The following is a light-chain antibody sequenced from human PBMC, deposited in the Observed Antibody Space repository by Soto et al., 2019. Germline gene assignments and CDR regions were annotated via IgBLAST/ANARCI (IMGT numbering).Light chain of an antibody. Sequence: EIVLTQSPGTLSLSPGERATLSCRASQSVSSNYLAWYQQKPGQAPRLLIYGASSRATGIPDRFSGSASGTDFTLTISRLEPEDFAVYYCQQYLRSPRTFGQGTKV. J-gene: IGKJ1*01. CDR2: GAS. V-gene: IGKV3-20*01. CDR1: QSVSSNY. CDR3: QQYLRSPRT.